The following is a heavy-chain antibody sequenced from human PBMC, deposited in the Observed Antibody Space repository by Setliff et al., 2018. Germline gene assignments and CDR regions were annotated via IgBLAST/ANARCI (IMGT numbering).Heavy chain of an antibody. Sequence: GGSLRLSCVASGFTFSSYAMSWVRQAPGKGLEWVSHINMDGSNIWYADSVKGRFTNSRDNAKNTLYLQINSLSAEDTAVYYCARAFGGNSNAFDIWGQGPMGT. CDR1: GFTFSSYA. CDR3: ARAFGGNSNAFDI. CDR2: INMDGSNI. V-gene: IGHV3-74*01. D-gene: IGHD2-21*02. J-gene: IGHJ3*02.